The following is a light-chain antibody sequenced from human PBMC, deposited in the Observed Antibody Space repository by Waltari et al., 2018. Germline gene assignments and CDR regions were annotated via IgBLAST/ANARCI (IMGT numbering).Light chain of an antibody. CDR3: GTSTTTRNHV. Sequence: QSALTQPASVSGSPGQSITISCTGTSSAVGSYTYVCWYQPHPGKAPKLIIYDFIVRPSGGSNRFSGSKSGNTASLTISGLHTEDEADYYCGTSTTTRNHVFGTGTKVTVL. V-gene: IGLV2-14*03. J-gene: IGLJ1*01. CDR2: DFI. CDR1: SSAVGSYTY.